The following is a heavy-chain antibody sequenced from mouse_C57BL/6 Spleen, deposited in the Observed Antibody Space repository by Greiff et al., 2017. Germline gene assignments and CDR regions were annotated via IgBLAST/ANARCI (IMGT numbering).Heavy chain of an antibody. V-gene: IGHV2-6-1*01. Sequence: VKLMESGPGLVAPSQSLSITCTVSGFSLTSYGVHWVRQPPGKGLEWLVVIWSDGSTTYNSALKSRLSISKDNSKSQVFLKMNSLQTDDTAMYYCARHGRDPVGGFAYWGQGTLVTVSA. CDR1: GFSLTSYG. CDR2: IWSDGST. D-gene: IGHD3-3*01. CDR3: ARHGRDPVGGFAY. J-gene: IGHJ3*01.